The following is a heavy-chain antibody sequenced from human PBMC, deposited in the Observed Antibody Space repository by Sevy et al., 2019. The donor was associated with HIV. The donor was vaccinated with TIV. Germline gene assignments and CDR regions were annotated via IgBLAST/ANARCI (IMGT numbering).Heavy chain of an antibody. D-gene: IGHD2-8*02. V-gene: IGHV3-15*01. CDR3: STDPIMELLVTDGMDV. Sequence: GGSLRLSCVASGFTFSYAWMSWVRQAPGKGLEWVGRIKSRPDGGATDYAAPVKGRLTISRDDSKNTLYLQMNSLKTEDTAVYYRSTDPIMELLVTDGMDVWGQGTTVTVSS. CDR1: GFTFSYAW. J-gene: IGHJ6*02. CDR2: IKSRPDGGAT.